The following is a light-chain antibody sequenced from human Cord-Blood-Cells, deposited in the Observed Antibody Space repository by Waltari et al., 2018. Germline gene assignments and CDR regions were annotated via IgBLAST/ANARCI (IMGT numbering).Light chain of an antibody. V-gene: IGKV2-28*01. CDR1: QSPLPSNGYTY. J-gene: IGKJ4*01. CDR3: MQALQTPLT. CDR2: LGS. Sequence: DLVMTQSPLSLPVTPGEPASISFRSSQSPLPSNGYTYLDWYLQKPGQSPQLLIYLGSNRASGVPDRFSGSGSGTDFTLKISRVEAEDVGVYYCMQALQTPLTFGGGTKVEIK.